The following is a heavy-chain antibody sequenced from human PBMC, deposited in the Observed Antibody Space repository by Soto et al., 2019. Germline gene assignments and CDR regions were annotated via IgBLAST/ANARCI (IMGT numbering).Heavy chain of an antibody. J-gene: IGHJ4*02. Sequence: DVQLVESGGGWVQPGRSLRLSCAASGFTFDVYAMHWVRQAPGKGLEWVSGINYNSGSVGYADPVKGRFTISRDNAKNSLHLQMNSLRAEDTAVYYCAKDISLRGWVYLVVEYWGQGTLVTVSP. CDR2: INYNSGSV. D-gene: IGHD6-13*01. CDR1: GFTFDVYA. V-gene: IGHV3-9*01. CDR3: AKDISLRGWVYLVVEY.